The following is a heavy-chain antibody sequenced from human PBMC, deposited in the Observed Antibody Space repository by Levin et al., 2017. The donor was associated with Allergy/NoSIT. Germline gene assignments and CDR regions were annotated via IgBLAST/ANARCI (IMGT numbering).Heavy chain of an antibody. J-gene: IGHJ6*02. CDR3: ARGLYSSGWPHYYYGMDV. CDR2: ITNSGRT. CDR1: GFTFNNYA. D-gene: IGHD6-19*01. Sequence: PGGSLRLSCAASGFTFNNYAMSWVRQAPGKGLEWVSAITNSGRTYYADSVKGRFTVSRDNSKNTLYLQMNSLRAEDTAVYYCARGLYSSGWPHYYYGMDVWAKGPRSPSP. V-gene: IGHV3-23*01.